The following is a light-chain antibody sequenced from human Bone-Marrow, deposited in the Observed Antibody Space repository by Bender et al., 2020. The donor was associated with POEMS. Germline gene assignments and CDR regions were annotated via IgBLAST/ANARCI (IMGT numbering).Light chain of an antibody. J-gene: IGLJ2*01. CDR3: SSYTKSSTVV. Sequence: LTQPPSVSVAPGQTARITCGGNNIGSKSVHWYQHRPGTAPRLMIYDVFHRPSGISSRFSASKSGNTASLTISGLQAEDEADFYCSSYTKSSTVVFGGGTKLTVL. V-gene: IGLV2-18*02. CDR2: DVF. CDR1: NIGSKS.